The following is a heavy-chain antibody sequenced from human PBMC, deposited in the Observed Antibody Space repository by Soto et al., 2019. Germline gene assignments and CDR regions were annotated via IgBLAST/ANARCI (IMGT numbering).Heavy chain of an antibody. CDR1: GGSMRSYY. Sequence: SETLSLTCSVSGGSMRSYYWSWIRQPPGKGLEWIGYIHDSGITDYNPSLKSRATISIDTFRNQISLNLHSVTAADTAVYYCAREYAFSSDYWGQGTVVTVS. CDR3: AREYAFSSDY. D-gene: IGHD2-2*01. CDR2: IHDSGIT. J-gene: IGHJ4*02. V-gene: IGHV4-59*01.